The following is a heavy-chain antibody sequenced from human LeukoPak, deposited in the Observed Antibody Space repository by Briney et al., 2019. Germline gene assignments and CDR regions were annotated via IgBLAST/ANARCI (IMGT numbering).Heavy chain of an antibody. Sequence: SETLSLTCTVSGGSISSSSYYWGWVRQPPGKGLEWIGSIYYTGSTLYNPSLKSRVTMSVDTSKNQFSLKLNSVTAADTAVYYCARDLSGGGDWGQGTLVTVSS. J-gene: IGHJ4*02. V-gene: IGHV4-39*07. CDR2: IYYTGST. D-gene: IGHD2-15*01. CDR1: GGSISSSSYY. CDR3: ARDLSGGGD.